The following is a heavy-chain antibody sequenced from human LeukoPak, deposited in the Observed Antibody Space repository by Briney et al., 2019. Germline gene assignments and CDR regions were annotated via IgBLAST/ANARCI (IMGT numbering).Heavy chain of an antibody. J-gene: IGHJ4*02. D-gene: IGHD5-12*01. V-gene: IGHV4-59*01. Sequence: SETLSLTWTVSGGSMSGYYWSWIRQPPGKGLEWIGYIHYSGTTNYNPSLKSRVTISLDTSRNQFSLKLRSVTTADTAVYYCARRRVYSGSGEFDFWGQGTLVTVSS. CDR3: ARRRVYSGSGEFDF. CDR2: IHYSGTT. CDR1: GGSMSGYY.